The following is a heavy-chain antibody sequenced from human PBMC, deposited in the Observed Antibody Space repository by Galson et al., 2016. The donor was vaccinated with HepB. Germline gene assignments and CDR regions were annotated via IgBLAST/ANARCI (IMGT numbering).Heavy chain of an antibody. V-gene: IGHV3-66*01. Sequence: SLRLSCAFSGFIDNRIHVSWVRQAPGKGLEWVSVIYSGGQAHYADSVKNRVTISRDTYRNAVHLQMNNLRVEDTAVYYCARTTTIEGRGLYYFEYWGQGTPVVVSS. D-gene: IGHD3-10*01. J-gene: IGHJ4*02. CDR1: GFIDNRIH. CDR2: IYSGGQA. CDR3: ARTTTIEGRGLYYFEY.